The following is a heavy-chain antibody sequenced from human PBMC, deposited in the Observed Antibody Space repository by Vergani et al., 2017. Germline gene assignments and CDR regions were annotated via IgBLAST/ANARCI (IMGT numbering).Heavy chain of an antibody. J-gene: IGHJ5*02. D-gene: IGHD4-17*01. Sequence: QVQLQESGPGLVKPSQTLSLTCTVSGGSISSGSYYWSWIRQPAGKGLEWIGRIYTSGSTNYNPSLKSRVTISVDTSKNQFSLKLSAVTAADTAVYYYARGRTSRKGATVTYWVDPWGQGTLVTVSS. V-gene: IGHV4-61*02. CDR2: IYTSGST. CDR3: ARGRTSRKGATVTYWVDP. CDR1: GGSISSGSYY.